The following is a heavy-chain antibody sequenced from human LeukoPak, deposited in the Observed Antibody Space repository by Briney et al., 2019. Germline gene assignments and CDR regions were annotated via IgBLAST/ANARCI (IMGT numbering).Heavy chain of an antibody. CDR2: IIPIFGTA. V-gene: IGHV1-69*13. Sequence: SVKVSCKASGGTFSSYAISWVRQAPGQGLEWMGGIIPIFGTANYAQKFQGRVTITADESTSTAYMELSGLRSEDTAVYYCARARTMVTRYYYGMDVWGQGTTVTVSS. CDR1: GGTFSSYA. CDR3: ARARTMVTRYYYGMDV. J-gene: IGHJ6*02. D-gene: IGHD5-18*01.